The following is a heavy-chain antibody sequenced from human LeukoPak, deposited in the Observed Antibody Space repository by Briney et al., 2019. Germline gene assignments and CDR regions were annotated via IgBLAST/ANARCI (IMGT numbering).Heavy chain of an antibody. CDR2: IDQRGSEK. J-gene: IGHJ4*02. CDR1: GFTFTNYW. V-gene: IGHV3-7*01. CDR3: ARDEVRRPYNY. Sequence: GGSLRLSCAVSGFTFTNYWMTWVRQAPGKELEWVANIDQRGSEKNYVDSVKGRFTISRDNAKNSLYLQMNSLRAEDTAVYYCARDEVRRPYNYWGRGTLVTVSS. D-gene: IGHD5-24*01.